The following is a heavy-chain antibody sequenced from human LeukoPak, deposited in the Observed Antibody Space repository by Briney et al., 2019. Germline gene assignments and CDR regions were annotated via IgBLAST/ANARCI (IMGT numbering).Heavy chain of an antibody. J-gene: IGHJ4*02. CDR2: INPNSGGT. Sequence: ASVKVSCKASGYTFTGYYMHWVRQAPGQGLEWMGWINPNSGGTNYAQKFQGWVTMTGDTSISTAYMELSRLRSDDTAVYYCARDRGYSYGWSGFDYWGQGTLVTVSS. V-gene: IGHV1-2*04. CDR3: ARDRGYSYGWSGFDY. D-gene: IGHD5-18*01. CDR1: GYTFTGYY.